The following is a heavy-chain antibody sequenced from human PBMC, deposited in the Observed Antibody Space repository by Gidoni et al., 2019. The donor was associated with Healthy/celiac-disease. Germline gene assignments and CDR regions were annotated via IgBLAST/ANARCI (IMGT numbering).Heavy chain of an antibody. V-gene: IGHV4-34*01. CDR1: GGSFSGYY. J-gene: IGHJ5*02. CDR3: ARALPIAVAGTVRWFDP. Sequence: QVQLQQWGAGLLKPSETLSLTCAVYGGSFSGYYWSWIRQPPGKGLEWIGEINHSGSTNYNPDLKSRVTISVDTSKNQFSLKLSSVTAADTAVYYCARALPIAVAGTVRWFDPWGQGTLVTVSA. CDR2: INHSGST. D-gene: IGHD6-19*01.